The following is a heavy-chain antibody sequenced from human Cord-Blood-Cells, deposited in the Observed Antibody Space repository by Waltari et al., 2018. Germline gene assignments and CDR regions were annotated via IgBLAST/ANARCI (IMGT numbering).Heavy chain of an antibody. V-gene: IGHV1-69*06. CDR2: SIAILGTA. Sequence: QVQLVQSGAEVKKPGSSVKVSCKASGGTFSSYAISWVRQAPGQGLEWMGGSIAILGTANDAQKFQGRVTSTADKCTSTAYMELSSLRSEDTAVYYCARGLGIAYYYYYYGMDVWGQGTTVTVSS. D-gene: IGHD6-13*01. CDR3: ARGLGIAYYYYYYGMDV. J-gene: IGHJ6*02. CDR1: GGTFSSYA.